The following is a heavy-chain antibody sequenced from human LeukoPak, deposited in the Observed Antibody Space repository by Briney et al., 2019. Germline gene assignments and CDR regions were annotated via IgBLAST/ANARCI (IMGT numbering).Heavy chain of an antibody. CDR1: GFTFSSYS. CDR3: ARAIPTYYYDSIGYWVL. Sequence: GGSLRLSCAASGFTFSSYSMNWVRQAPGKGLEWVSSISSSSSYIYYADSVKGRFTNSRDNAKNSLYLQMNSLRAEDTAVYYCARAIPTYYYDSIGYWVLWGQGTLVTVS. CDR2: ISSSSSYI. D-gene: IGHD3-22*01. J-gene: IGHJ4*02. V-gene: IGHV3-21*01.